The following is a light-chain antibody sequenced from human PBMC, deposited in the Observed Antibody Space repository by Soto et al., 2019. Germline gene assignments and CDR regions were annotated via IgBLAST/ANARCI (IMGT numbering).Light chain of an antibody. CDR3: QQRSNWPWT. J-gene: IGKJ1*01. V-gene: IGKV3-11*01. CDR2: DAS. CDR1: QSVSSY. Sequence: EIVLTQSPATLSLSPGERATLSCRASQSVSSYLAWYQQKPGQAPRLLIYDASNRATGIPARFSGSGSGTDFTLTICSREPEDFEVYYCQQRSNWPWTFGQVTKVEIK.